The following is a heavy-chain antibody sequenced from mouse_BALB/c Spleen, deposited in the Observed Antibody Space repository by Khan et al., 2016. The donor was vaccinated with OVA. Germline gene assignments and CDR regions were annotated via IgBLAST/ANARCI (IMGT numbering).Heavy chain of an antibody. CDR1: GYTFTSNT. CDR2: INPRSGYT. CDR3: PRRRRGYYFDY. V-gene: IGHV1-4*02. J-gene: IGHJ2*01. Sequence: QVQLQQSAAELARPGASVKMSCKASGYTFTSNTMHWVKQRPGQGLEWIGYINPRSGYTEYNQKCKDKTTLTADTSSSTAYMQLSSLTSEYSASYYCPRRRRGYYFDYWGQGTTLTVSS.